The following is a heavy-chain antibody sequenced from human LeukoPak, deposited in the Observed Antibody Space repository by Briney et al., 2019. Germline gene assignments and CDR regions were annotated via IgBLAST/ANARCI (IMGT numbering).Heavy chain of an antibody. J-gene: IGHJ4*02. Sequence: ASXKVSCKASGYTFTSYGISWVRQARGKGVEWMGWISAYKGNTNYAQKLQGRVTMTTDTSTSTAYMELRSLRSDDTAVYYCARDLGRSGSYENFDYWGQGTLVTVSS. CDR1: GYTFTSYG. D-gene: IGHD1-26*01. V-gene: IGHV1-18*01. CDR3: ARDLGRSGSYENFDY. CDR2: ISAYKGNT.